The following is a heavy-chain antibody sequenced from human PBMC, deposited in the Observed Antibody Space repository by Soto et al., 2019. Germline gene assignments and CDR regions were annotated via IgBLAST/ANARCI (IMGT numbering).Heavy chain of an antibody. D-gene: IGHD5-12*01. V-gene: IGHV4-59*01. Sequence: SETLSLTCTVSGGSISGYYWSWIRQPPGKGLEWIGYIYYSGSTNYSPSLKSRVTMSVDTSKNQFSLKLSSVTAADTAVYYCARLSGYETDYWGQGTLVTVSS. CDR1: GGSISGYY. CDR3: ARLSGYETDY. CDR2: IYYSGST. J-gene: IGHJ4*02.